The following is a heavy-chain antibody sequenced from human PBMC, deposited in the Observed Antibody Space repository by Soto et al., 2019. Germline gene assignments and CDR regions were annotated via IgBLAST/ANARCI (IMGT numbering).Heavy chain of an antibody. V-gene: IGHV4-39*01. Sequence: SETLSLTCTVSGGSISSSSYSWGWIRQSPGKGLEWIGTIYSSENTYYNPSLMSRVTISVDTSKNEFSLKLSSVTAADTAVYYCARLRDTAVDYWGQGTLVTVSS. J-gene: IGHJ4*02. D-gene: IGHD5-18*01. CDR1: GGSISSSSYS. CDR2: IYSSENT. CDR3: ARLRDTAVDY.